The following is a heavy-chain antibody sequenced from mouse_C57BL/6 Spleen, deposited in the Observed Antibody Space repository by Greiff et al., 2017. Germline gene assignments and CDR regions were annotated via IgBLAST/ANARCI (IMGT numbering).Heavy chain of an antibody. CDR2: IHPNSGST. J-gene: IGHJ4*01. CDR1: GYTFTSYW. V-gene: IGHV1-64*01. Sequence: VQLQQPGAELVKPGASVKLSCKASGYTFTSYWMHWVKQRPGQGLEWIGMIHPNSGSTNYNEKFKSKATLTVDKSSSTAYMQLSSLTSEDSAVXYCARSSITTVVSMDYWGQGTSVTVSS. CDR3: ARSSITTVVSMDY. D-gene: IGHD1-1*01.